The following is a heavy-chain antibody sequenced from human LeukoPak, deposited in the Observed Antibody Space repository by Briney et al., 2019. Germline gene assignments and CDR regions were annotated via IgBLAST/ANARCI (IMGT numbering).Heavy chain of an antibody. J-gene: IGHJ5*02. Sequence: ASVKVSCKASGYTFTIYGISWVRQAPGQGREWMGWISAYNGNTNYAQKLQGRVTMTTDTSTSTAYMELRSLRSDDTAVYYCARVRRDIVVVPAAIRGNWFDPWGQGTLVTVSS. CDR2: ISAYNGNT. V-gene: IGHV1-18*01. D-gene: IGHD2-2*02. CDR3: ARVRRDIVVVPAAIRGNWFDP. CDR1: GYTFTIYG.